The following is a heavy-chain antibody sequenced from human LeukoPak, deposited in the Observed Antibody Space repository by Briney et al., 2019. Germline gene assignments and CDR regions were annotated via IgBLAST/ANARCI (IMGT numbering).Heavy chain of an antibody. CDR2: ISYDGSNK. D-gene: IGHD3-22*01. J-gene: IGHJ4*02. CDR3: AKDADDYYDSSGLFDY. V-gene: IGHV3-30*18. Sequence: GGSLRLSCAASGFTFSSYGMHWVRQAPGKGLEWVAVISYDGSNKYHADSVKGRFTISRDNSKNTLYLQMNSLRAEDTAVYYCAKDADDYYDSSGLFDYWGQGTLVTVSS. CDR1: GFTFSSYG.